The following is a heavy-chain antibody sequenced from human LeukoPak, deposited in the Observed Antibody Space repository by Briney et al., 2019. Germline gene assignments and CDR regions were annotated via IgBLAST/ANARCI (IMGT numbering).Heavy chain of an antibody. J-gene: IGHJ4*02. CDR3: ARWAFDY. CDR2: IGGNGGYT. Sequence: GGSLRLSCAASGFTFSTYAMSWVRQAPGKGLEWVSTIGGNGGYTYYGDSVKGRFTISRDNSKNTLYLQMNSLRAEDTAVYYCARWAFDYWGQGTLVTVSS. V-gene: IGHV3-23*01. D-gene: IGHD5-24*01. CDR1: GFTFSTYA.